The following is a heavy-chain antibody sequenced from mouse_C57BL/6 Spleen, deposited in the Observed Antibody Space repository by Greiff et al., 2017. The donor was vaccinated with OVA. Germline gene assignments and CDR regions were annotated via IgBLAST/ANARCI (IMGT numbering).Heavy chain of an antibody. CDR2: IDPSDSET. J-gene: IGHJ2*01. CDR3: AFIYYDYDGGYFDY. V-gene: IGHV1-52*01. Sequence: QVQLQQSGAELVRPGSSVKLSCKASGYTFTSYWMHWVKQRPIQGLEWIGNIDPSDSETHYNQKFKDKATLTVDKSSSTAYMQLSSLTSEDSAVYYCAFIYYDYDGGYFDYWGQGTTLTVSS. CDR1: GYTFTSYW. D-gene: IGHD2-4*01.